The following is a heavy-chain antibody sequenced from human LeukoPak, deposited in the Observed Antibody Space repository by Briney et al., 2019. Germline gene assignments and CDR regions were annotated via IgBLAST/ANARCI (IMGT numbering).Heavy chain of an antibody. CDR2: IDPSDSYT. V-gene: IGHV5-10-1*01. J-gene: IGHJ4*02. CDR3: ARLIAAPNTDYFDY. Sequence: GESLKISCKGSGYRFTGDWISWVRQMPGKGLEWMGRIDPSDSYTNYSPSFQGHVTISADKSSSTAFLQWSSLKASDTAMYYCARLIAAPNTDYFDYWGQGTLVTVSS. CDR1: GYRFTGDW. D-gene: IGHD6-13*01.